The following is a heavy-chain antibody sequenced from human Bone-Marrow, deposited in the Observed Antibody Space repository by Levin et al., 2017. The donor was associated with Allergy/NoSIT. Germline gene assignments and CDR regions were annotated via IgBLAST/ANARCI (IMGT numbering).Heavy chain of an antibody. J-gene: IGHJ3*02. CDR2: ISGSGGST. D-gene: IGHD6-13*01. Sequence: ASVKVSCAASGFTFSSYAMSWVRQAPGKGLEWVSAISGSGGSTYYADSVKGRFTISRDNSKNTLYLQMNSLRAEDTAVYYCAKALNSSSWLNSDAFDIWGQGTMVTVSS. CDR1: GFTFSSYA. CDR3: AKALNSSSWLNSDAFDI. V-gene: IGHV3-23*01.